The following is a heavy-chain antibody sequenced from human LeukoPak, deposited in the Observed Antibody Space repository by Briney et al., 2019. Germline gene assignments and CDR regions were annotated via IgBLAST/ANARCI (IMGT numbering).Heavy chain of an antibody. J-gene: IGHJ6*02. Sequence: ASVKVSCKASGGTFSSYTISWVRQAPGQGLEWMGRIIPILGIANYAQKFQGRVTITADKSTSTAYMELSSLRSEDTAVYYCARLQSGAYGMDVWGQGTTVTVSS. CDR1: GGTFSSYT. V-gene: IGHV1-69*02. CDR2: IIPILGIA. D-gene: IGHD3-10*01. CDR3: ARLQSGAYGMDV.